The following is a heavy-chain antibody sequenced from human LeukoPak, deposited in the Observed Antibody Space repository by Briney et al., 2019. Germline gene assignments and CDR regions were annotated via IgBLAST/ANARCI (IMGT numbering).Heavy chain of an antibody. Sequence: GGSLRLSCATSGFTFSSYAMSWVRQAPGKRLEWVTTISGSGGTTYYADSVKGRFTISRDNSKNTLYLQMNSLRAEDTAVYYCAKDLTSGYSNFDYWGQGTLVTVSS. V-gene: IGHV3-23*01. J-gene: IGHJ4*02. CDR3: AKDLTSGYSNFDY. CDR2: ISGSGGTT. CDR1: GFTFSSYA. D-gene: IGHD5-12*01.